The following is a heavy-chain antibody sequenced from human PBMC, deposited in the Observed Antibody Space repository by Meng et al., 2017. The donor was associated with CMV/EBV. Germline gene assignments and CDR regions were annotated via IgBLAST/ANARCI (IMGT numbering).Heavy chain of an antibody. V-gene: IGHV3-7*01. J-gene: IGHJ4*02. CDR3: ARVTASSRTGSYYNGNY. CDR1: GFSFSTSW. D-gene: IGHD3-10*01. Sequence: GGSLRLSCEASGFSFSTSWMGWVRQAPGKGLEWVANIKQDGSDMYYVDSVKGRFTISRDNAKSSLYLQMNSLRAEDTAVFYCARVTASSRTGSYYNGNYWGQGTLVTVSS. CDR2: IKQDGSDM.